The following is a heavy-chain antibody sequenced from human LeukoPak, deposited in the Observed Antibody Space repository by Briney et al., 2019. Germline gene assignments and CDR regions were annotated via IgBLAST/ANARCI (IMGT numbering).Heavy chain of an antibody. CDR1: GGSFSGYY. D-gene: IGHD3-22*01. CDR2: IYYSGST. J-gene: IGHJ4*02. CDR3: ASKRSGYYSGFFDY. V-gene: IGHV4-34*01. Sequence: SETPSLTCAVYGGSFSGYYWGWIRQPPGRGLEWIGSIYYSGSTYYSPSLKSRVTISVDTSKNQFSLKLSSLTATDTAVYYCASKRSGYYSGFFDYWGQGTLVTVSS.